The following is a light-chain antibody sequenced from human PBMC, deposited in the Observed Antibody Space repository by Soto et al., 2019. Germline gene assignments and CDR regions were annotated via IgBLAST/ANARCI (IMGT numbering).Light chain of an antibody. V-gene: IGKV3-15*01. Sequence: EIVMTQSPATLSVSPGERVTLSCRASQSAVRNLAWYQQKPGQAPRLLIYDASIRATGIPDRYSGSGSGTQFTLTINGLQSEDFATYHCQQFYNWPLTFGGGTKVE. CDR1: QSAVRN. J-gene: IGKJ4*01. CDR3: QQFYNWPLT. CDR2: DAS.